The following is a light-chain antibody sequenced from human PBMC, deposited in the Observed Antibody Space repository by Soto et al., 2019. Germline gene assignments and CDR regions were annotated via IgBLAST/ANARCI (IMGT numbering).Light chain of an antibody. J-gene: IGKJ4*01. CDR1: QGIRTS. Sequence: DIQMTQSPSSVSASVGDGVTITCRASQGIRTSLGWYQQKPGKAPKLLIYAASSLQRGAPSRFSCTGSGTDWTLTISSLQPEDLATYYCQQANSVPVACGGGTKVDIK. V-gene: IGKV1D-12*01. CDR3: QQANSVPVA. CDR2: AAS.